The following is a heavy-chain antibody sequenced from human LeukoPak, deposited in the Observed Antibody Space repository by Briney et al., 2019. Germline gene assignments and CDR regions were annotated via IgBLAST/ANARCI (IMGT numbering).Heavy chain of an antibody. CDR1: GFTFSSFA. CDR2: ISDSGGTT. J-gene: IGHJ4*02. V-gene: IGHV3-23*01. CDR3: VSNRDYGDYYDY. Sequence: PGGSLRLSCAASGFTFSSFAMNWVRQAPGKGLEWVSTISDSGGTTYYADSVKGRFTISRDNSKNTLYLQMNSLRVDDTAVYYCVSNRDYGDYYDYWGQGTLVTVSS. D-gene: IGHD4-17*01.